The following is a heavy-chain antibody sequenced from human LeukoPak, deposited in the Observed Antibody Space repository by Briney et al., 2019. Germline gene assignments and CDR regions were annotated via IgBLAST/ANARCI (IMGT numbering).Heavy chain of an antibody. D-gene: IGHD1-26*01. J-gene: IGHJ3*01. Sequence: GGSLRLSCAASGFTFSSYSMNWVRQAPGKGLEWVSYISSSSSTIYYADSVKGRFTISRDNAKNSLYLQMNSLRAEDTAVYYCARDRLRRMDPRSGSYFGYWGHGTMVTVSS. CDR2: ISSSSSTI. V-gene: IGHV3-48*01. CDR1: GFTFSSYS. CDR3: ARDRLRRMDPRSGSYFGY.